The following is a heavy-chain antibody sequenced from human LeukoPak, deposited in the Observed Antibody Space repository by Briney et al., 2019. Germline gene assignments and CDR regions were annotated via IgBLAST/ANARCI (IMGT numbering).Heavy chain of an antibody. V-gene: IGHV3-53*01. Sequence: PGGSLRLSCAASGFTVSSNYMSWVRQAPGKGLGWVSVIYSGGSTYYADSVKGRFTISRDNAKNSLYLQMNSLRAEDTAVYYCARAGYHIAAAGTGYYYYYMDVWGKGTTVTISS. CDR1: GFTVSSNY. CDR3: ARAGYHIAAAGTGYYYYYMDV. J-gene: IGHJ6*03. CDR2: IYSGGST. D-gene: IGHD6-13*01.